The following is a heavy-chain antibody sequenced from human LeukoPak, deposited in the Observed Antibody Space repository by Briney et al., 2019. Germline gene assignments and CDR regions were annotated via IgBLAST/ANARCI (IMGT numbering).Heavy chain of an antibody. V-gene: IGHV3-23*01. CDR2: ISGSGGST. D-gene: IGHD3-10*01. J-gene: IGHJ4*02. CDR1: GFTFSSYG. CDR3: AKKSRGSGSYYGDY. Sequence: PGGSLRLSCAASGFTFSSYGMSSVRQAPGKGLEWVSAISGSGGSTYYADSVKGRFTISRDNSKNTLYLQMNSLRAEDTAVYYCAKKSRGSGSYYGDYWGQGILVTVSS.